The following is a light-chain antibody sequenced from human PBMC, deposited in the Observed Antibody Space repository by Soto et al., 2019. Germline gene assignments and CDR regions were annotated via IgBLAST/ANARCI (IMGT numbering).Light chain of an antibody. CDR1: QSVSSSY. CDR3: QQHGSSPWT. Sequence: EIGLTQSPGTLSLSPGERATLSCRASQSVSSSYLAWYQQKPGQAPRLLIYSASSRATGIPDRFSGSGSGTDFTLTISRLEPEDFAVYYCQQHGSSPWTFGQGTKVDIK. J-gene: IGKJ1*01. V-gene: IGKV3-20*01. CDR2: SAS.